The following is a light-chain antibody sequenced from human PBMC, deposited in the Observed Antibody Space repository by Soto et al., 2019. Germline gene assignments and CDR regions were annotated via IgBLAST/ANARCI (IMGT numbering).Light chain of an antibody. CDR1: QSVLYSSKNKNY. J-gene: IGKJ1*01. CDR3: QQYRT. V-gene: IGKV4-1*01. CDR2: WAS. Sequence: DIVMTQSPDSLAVSLGERATINCKSSQSVLYSSKNKNYLAWYQQKPGQPPKLLIYWASTRESGVPDRFSGSGSGTDFTLTISSLQAEDVAVYYCQQYRTFGQGTKVEIK.